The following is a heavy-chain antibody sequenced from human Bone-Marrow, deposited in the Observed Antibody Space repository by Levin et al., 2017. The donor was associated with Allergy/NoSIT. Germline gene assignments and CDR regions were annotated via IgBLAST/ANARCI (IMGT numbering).Heavy chain of an antibody. D-gene: IGHD6-19*01. V-gene: IGHV3-21*06. CDR1: GFDFNTHD. CDR2: ISGNSHYV. Sequence: SCRGSGFDFNTHDMNWVRQAPGQGLEWVSSISGNSHYVYYADSVQGRFSISRDNAKNSMFLHMNSLRVEDTAVYYCARSQGRSGWSYYYYGMDVWGRGTTLTVSS. J-gene: IGHJ6*02. CDR3: ARSQGRSGWSYYYYGMDV.